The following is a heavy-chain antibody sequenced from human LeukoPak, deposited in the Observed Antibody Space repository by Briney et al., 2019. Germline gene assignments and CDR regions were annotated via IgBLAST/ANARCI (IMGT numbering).Heavy chain of an antibody. CDR1: GGSISSDY. CDR2: IYYSGST. Sequence: SETLSLTCTVSGGSISSDYWSWIRQPPGKGLEYLGYIYYSGSTNYNPSLKSRVTISLDTSKNQFSLKLSSVTAADTAVYYCARGDLGAFDIWGQGTMVTVSS. CDR3: ARGDLGAFDI. J-gene: IGHJ3*02. V-gene: IGHV4-59*08. D-gene: IGHD3-10*01.